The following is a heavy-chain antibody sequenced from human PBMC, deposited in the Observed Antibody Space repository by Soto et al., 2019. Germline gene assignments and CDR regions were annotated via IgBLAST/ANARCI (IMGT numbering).Heavy chain of an antibody. CDR2: ISAYNGNT. D-gene: IGHD7-27*01. J-gene: IGHJ5*02. CDR3: ARDHGIPSWGLFMNWFDP. V-gene: IGHV1-18*04. CDR1: GYTFTSYG. Sequence: ASVKVSCKASGYTFTSYGISWVRQAPGQGLEWMGWISAYNGNTNYAQKLQGRVTMTTDTSTSTAYMELRSLRSDNTAVYYCARDHGIPSWGLFMNWFDPWGQGTLVTVSS.